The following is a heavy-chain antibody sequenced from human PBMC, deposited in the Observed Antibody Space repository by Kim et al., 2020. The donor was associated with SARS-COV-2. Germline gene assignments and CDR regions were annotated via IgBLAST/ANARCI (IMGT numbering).Heavy chain of an antibody. Sequence: GGSLRLSCAASGFTFSSYSMNWVRQAPGKGLEWVSYISSSSSTIYYADSVKGRFTISRDNAKNSLYLQMNSLRDEDTAVYYCARDPLPDYCSGGSCYSPFDYWGQGTLVTVSS. CDR1: GFTFSSYS. V-gene: IGHV3-48*02. J-gene: IGHJ4*02. CDR3: ARDPLPDYCSGGSCYSPFDY. D-gene: IGHD2-15*01. CDR2: ISSSSSTI.